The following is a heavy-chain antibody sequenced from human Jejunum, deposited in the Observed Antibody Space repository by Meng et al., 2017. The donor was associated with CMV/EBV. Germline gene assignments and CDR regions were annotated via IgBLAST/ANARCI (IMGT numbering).Heavy chain of an antibody. V-gene: IGHV3-21*01. J-gene: IGHJ4*02. D-gene: IGHD5-18*01. CDR3: ARDTAIDPAMAGAFDY. CDR2: ITTSGSYI. CDR1: FISYS. Sequence: FISYSMNWVRQAPGKGLEWVSSITTSGSYIYYANSVKGRFTISRDNAKNSLFLQMDSLRAEDTAVYYCARDTAIDPAMAGAFDYWGQGTLVTVSS.